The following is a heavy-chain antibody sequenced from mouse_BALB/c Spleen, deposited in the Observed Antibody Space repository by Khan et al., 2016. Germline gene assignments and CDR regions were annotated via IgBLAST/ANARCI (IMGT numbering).Heavy chain of an antibody. Sequence: EVQLQESGPGLVKPSQSLSLTCSVTGYSITSGYYWNWIRQFPGNNLEWMGYISYDGSNNYNPSLKNRISISRDTSKNQFYLKLNSVTTEDTATYYCARLGRVYAMDSWGQGTSVTVSS. CDR3: ARLGRVYAMDS. CDR2: ISYDGSN. CDR1: GYSITSGYY. V-gene: IGHV3-6*02. J-gene: IGHJ4*01.